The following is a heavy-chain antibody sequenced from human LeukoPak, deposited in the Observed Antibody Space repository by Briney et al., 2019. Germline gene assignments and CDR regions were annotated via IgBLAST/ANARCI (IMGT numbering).Heavy chain of an antibody. CDR1: GFTFDDYG. V-gene: IGHV3-20*04. Sequence: GGSLRLSCAASGFTFDDYGMSWVRQAPGKGLEWVSVINWNGGSTGYADSVKGRFTISRDNAKNSLYLQMNSLRAEDTALYSCARAVGGSYVDDFDIWGQGTMVTVSS. J-gene: IGHJ3*02. CDR2: INWNGGST. D-gene: IGHD1-26*01. CDR3: ARAVGGSYVDDFDI.